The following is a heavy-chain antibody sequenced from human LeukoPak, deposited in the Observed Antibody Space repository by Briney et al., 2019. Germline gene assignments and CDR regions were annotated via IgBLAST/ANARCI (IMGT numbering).Heavy chain of an antibody. Sequence: MSSETLSLTCTVSGGSINSGGYYWGWIRQPPGKGLEYIGTIYYSGNTYYNPSLKSRVTISVDTSKNQFSLKLSSVTAADTAVYYCARLFGDVVVIPAASHFDYWGQGTLVTVSS. V-gene: IGHV4-39*01. CDR1: GGSINSGGYY. J-gene: IGHJ4*02. CDR2: IYYSGNT. CDR3: ARLFGDVVVIPAASHFDY. D-gene: IGHD2-2*01.